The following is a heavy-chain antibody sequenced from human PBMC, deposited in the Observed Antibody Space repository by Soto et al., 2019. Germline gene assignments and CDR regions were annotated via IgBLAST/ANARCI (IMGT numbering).Heavy chain of an antibody. J-gene: IGHJ6*02. CDR3: AKIYCGGDCYSSGYYYYYGMDV. V-gene: IGHV3-30*18. Sequence: QVQLVESGGGVVQPGRSPRLSCAASGFTFSSYGMHWVRQAPGKGLEWVAVISYDGSNKYYADSVKGRFTISRDNSKNTLYLQMNSLRAEDTAVYYCAKIYCGGDCYSSGYYYYYGMDVWGQGTTVTVSS. D-gene: IGHD2-21*02. CDR2: ISYDGSNK. CDR1: GFTFSSYG.